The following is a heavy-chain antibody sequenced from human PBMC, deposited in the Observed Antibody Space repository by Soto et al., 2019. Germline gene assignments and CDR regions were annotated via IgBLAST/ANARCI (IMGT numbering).Heavy chain of an antibody. V-gene: IGHV3-33*01. CDR1: GFTFSSYG. D-gene: IGHD6-13*01. Sequence: QVQLVESGGGVVQPGRSLRLSCAASGFTFSSYGMHWVRQAPGKGLEWVAVIWYDGSNKYYADYVKGRFTISRDNSKNTLYLQMNSLRAEDTAVYYCARDGVIAAAGTVYFQHWGQGTLVTVSS. J-gene: IGHJ1*01. CDR2: IWYDGSNK. CDR3: ARDGVIAAAGTVYFQH.